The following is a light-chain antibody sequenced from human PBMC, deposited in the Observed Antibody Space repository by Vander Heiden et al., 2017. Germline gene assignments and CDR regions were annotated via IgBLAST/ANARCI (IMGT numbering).Light chain of an antibody. V-gene: IGKV4-1*01. CDR3: QQYLGSPFT. CDR2: WAS. CDR1: QTVLFRSNNKNY. Sequence: DIVMPQSLVSLAVCLGERATIKDTSSQTVLFRSNNKNYLAWYQQKPGQAPKLLFSWASIREFGVPDRFRGSGSGTDFTLTISSLQAEDVAFYYCQQYLGSPFTFGPGSRLEIK. J-gene: IGKJ2*01.